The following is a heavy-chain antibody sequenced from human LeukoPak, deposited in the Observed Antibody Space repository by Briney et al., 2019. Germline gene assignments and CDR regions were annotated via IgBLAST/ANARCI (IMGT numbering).Heavy chain of an antibody. CDR2: INPNSGGT. V-gene: IGHV1-2*06. CDR3: ARLVVVTASIDY. D-gene: IGHD2-21*02. J-gene: IGHJ4*02. Sequence: GASVKVSCKASGYTFTGYYMHWARQAPGQGLEWMGRINPNSGGTNYAQKFQGRVTMTRDTSISTAYMELSRLRSDDTAVYYCARLVVVTASIDYWGQGTLVTVSS. CDR1: GYTFTGYY.